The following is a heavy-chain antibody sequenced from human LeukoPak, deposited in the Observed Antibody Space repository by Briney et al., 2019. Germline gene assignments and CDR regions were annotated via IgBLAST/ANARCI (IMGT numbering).Heavy chain of an antibody. Sequence: SETLSLTCTVSGGTISSYYWSWIRQPPGKGLEWIAYISDIGSINYNPSLKSRVTISLDTSKNQFSLKLSSVTAADTAVYYCAGHHPRNTVDFWGQGTLVTVSS. CDR3: AGHHPRNTVDF. D-gene: IGHD2-8*02. J-gene: IGHJ4*02. V-gene: IGHV4-59*08. CDR2: ISDIGSI. CDR1: GGTISSYY.